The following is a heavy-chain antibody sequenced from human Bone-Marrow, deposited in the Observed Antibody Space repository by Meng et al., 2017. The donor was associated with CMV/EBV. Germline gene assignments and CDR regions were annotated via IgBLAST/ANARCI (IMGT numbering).Heavy chain of an antibody. J-gene: IGHJ6*02. Sequence: GESLKISCAASGFTFSSYEMNWVRQAPGKGLEWVSYISSSGSTIYYADSVKGRFTISRDNAKNSLYLQMNSLRAEDTAVYYCARAGYSSGWWGLDVWGQGTTVTVSS. CDR3: ARAGYSSGWWGLDV. CDR1: GFTFSSYE. D-gene: IGHD6-19*01. V-gene: IGHV3-48*03. CDR2: ISSSGSTI.